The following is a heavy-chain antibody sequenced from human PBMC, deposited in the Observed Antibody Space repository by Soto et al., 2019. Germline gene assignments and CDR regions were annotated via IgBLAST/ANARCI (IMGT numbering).Heavy chain of an antibody. J-gene: IGHJ6*03. D-gene: IGHD3-3*01. CDR1: GFTFSSYW. Sequence: TGGSLRLSCAASGFTFSSYWMSWVRQAPGKGLEWVANIKQDGSEKYYVDSVKGRFTISRDNAKNSLYLQMNSLRAEDTAVYYCASHGYDFWSGYFSPLYYYYYYMDVWGKGTTVTVSS. V-gene: IGHV3-7*01. CDR2: IKQDGSEK. CDR3: ASHGYDFWSGYFSPLYYYYYYMDV.